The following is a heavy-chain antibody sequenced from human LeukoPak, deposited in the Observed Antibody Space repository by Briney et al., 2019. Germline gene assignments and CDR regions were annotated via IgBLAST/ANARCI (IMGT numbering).Heavy chain of an antibody. J-gene: IGHJ5*02. V-gene: IGHV3-30*18. CDR1: GFTFTTYA. D-gene: IGHD4-17*01. CDR3: VKDRAHGDYLPLDL. CDR2: TTPDGSSQ. Sequence: GTSLRLSCVASGFTFTTYAVHWVRQAPGKGLEWVALTTPDGSSQFYADSVKGRFTISRDNSKDTLYLQMNSLGAEDTAVYYCVKDRAHGDYLPLDLWGQGTLVTVSS.